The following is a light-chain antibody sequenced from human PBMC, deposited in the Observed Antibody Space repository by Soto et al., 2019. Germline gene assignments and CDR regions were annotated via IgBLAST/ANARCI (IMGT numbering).Light chain of an antibody. CDR1: QSVLYTSNNKNY. CDR2: WAS. Sequence: DIVMTQSPDSLAMSLGERATINCKSSQSVLYTSNNKNYLAWFQQKPGQPPNLLIYWASTRESGVPDRFSGSGSRTDFTLTISSLQAEDVAVYYCQQYYTAPYTFGQGTKLEIK. V-gene: IGKV4-1*01. J-gene: IGKJ2*01. CDR3: QQYYTAPYT.